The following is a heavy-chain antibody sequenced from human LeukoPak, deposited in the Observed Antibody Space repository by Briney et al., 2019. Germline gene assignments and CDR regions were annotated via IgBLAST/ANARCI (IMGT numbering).Heavy chain of an antibody. D-gene: IGHD4-17*01. Sequence: GRSLSLSCAVSVFGFGDFAMSGVREAPAKGVEWGGVNTRKARGGTTEYAACVNCRFPSSRQESRTIGYRQLNSLRTQYTTVYYCMQPPTDGDQQRGDYWGQGTLVTVSS. J-gene: IGHJ4*02. CDR3: MQPPTDGDQQRGDY. CDR1: VFGFGDFA. V-gene: IGHV3-49*04. CDR2: NTRKARGGTT.